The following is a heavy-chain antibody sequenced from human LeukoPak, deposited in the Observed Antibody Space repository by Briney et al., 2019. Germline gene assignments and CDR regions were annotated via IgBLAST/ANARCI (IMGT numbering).Heavy chain of an antibody. CDR1: GFSFSAYP. CDR3: ARDSGWFDP. J-gene: IGHJ5*02. Sequence: GGSLRLSCAASGFSFSAYPMGWVRQAQGKGLQWLSGISASGDVTFHADRVKGRFTISRDNSKNTLYLQMNSLRAEDTAVYYCARDSGWFDPWGQGTLVTVSS. D-gene: IGHD6-25*01. CDR2: ISASGDVT. V-gene: IGHV3-23*01.